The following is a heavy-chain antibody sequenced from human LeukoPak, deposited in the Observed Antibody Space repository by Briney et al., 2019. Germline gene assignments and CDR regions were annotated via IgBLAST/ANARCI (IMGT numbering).Heavy chain of an antibody. CDR1: GGSISSGDYY. V-gene: IGHV4-30-4*08. J-gene: IGHJ4*02. CDR2: IYYSGST. CDR3: AGNLVATSSIDY. Sequence: SETPSLTCTVSGGSISSGDYYWSWIRQPPGKGLEWIGYIYYSGSTYYNPSPKSRVTISVDTSKNQFSLKLSSVTAADTAVYYCAGNLVATSSIDYWGQGTLATVSS. D-gene: IGHD5-12*01.